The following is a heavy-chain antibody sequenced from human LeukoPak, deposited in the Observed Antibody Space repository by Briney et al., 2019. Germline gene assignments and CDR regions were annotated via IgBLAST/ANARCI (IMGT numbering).Heavy chain of an antibody. CDR2: INPNSGGT. J-gene: IGHJ4*02. D-gene: IGHD2-2*01. V-gene: IGHV1-2*02. CDR3: ARDQGLEYQLLHDY. Sequence: ASVKVSCKASGYTFTGYYMHWLRQAPGQGLEWMGWINPNSGGTNYAQKFQGRVTMTRDTSISTAYMELSRLRSDDTAVYYCARDQGLEYQLLHDYWGQGTLVTVSS. CDR1: GYTFTGYY.